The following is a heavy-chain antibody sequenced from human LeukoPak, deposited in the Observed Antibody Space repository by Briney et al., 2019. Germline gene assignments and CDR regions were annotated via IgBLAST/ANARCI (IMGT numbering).Heavy chain of an antibody. V-gene: IGHV1-18*01. CDR3: ARGEYCTNGVCPGDY. J-gene: IGHJ4*02. Sequence: ASVKVSCKASGYTFTSYGISWVRQAPGQGLEWMGWISAYNGNTNYAQKLQGSVTMTTDTSTSTAYMELRSLRADDAAVYYCARGEYCTNGVCPGDYWGQGTLVTVSS. D-gene: IGHD2-8*01. CDR1: GYTFTSYG. CDR2: ISAYNGNT.